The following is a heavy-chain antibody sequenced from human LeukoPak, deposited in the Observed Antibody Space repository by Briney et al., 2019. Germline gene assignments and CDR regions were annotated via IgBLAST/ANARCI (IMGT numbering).Heavy chain of an antibody. V-gene: IGHV4-34*01. Sequence: SETLSLTCAVYGGSFSDYWYAWIRQSPEKGLEWMGEINHSGSTNYIPSLKSRVTMSIDTSKNQFSLKVSSVTAADTAVYYCARDSGTTGEVKFDPWGQGTLVTVSS. CDR1: GGSFSDYW. CDR2: INHSGST. CDR3: ARDSGTTGEVKFDP. D-gene: IGHD3-10*01. J-gene: IGHJ5*02.